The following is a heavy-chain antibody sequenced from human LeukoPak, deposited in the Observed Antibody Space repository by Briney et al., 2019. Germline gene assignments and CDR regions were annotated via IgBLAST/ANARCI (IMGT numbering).Heavy chain of an antibody. V-gene: IGHV3-21*01. CDR3: ARARLADGMDV. CDR1: GFTFSSYS. J-gene: IGHJ6*02. CDR2: ISSSSSYI. Sequence: GGSLRLSCAASGFTFSSYSMNWVRQAPGKGLEWVSSISSSSSYIYYADSVKGRFTIPRDNAKNSLYLQMNSLRAEDTAVYYCARARLADGMDVWGQGTTVTVSS.